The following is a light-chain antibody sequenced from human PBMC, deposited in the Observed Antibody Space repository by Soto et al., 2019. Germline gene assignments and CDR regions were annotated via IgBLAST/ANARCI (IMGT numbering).Light chain of an antibody. Sequence: DIQMTQSPSSLSASVGDRVTITCRASQSINSHLNWDQQKPGKPPKLLVHTTSTLQSGGPSRLSGSWTGTDFSLLIGSVHPEYFATYYCHQGDSTPQSFGGGTMVEI. CDR2: TTS. CDR3: HQGDSTPQS. V-gene: IGKV1-39*01. CDR1: QSINSH. J-gene: IGKJ4*01.